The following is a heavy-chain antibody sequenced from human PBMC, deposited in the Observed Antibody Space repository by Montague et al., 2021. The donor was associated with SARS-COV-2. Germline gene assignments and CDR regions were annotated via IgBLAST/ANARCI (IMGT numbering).Heavy chain of an antibody. J-gene: IGHJ6*02. D-gene: IGHD3-10*01. CDR1: GFTFSSYS. V-gene: IGHV3-21*01. CDR3: ARERTVVIITGCYYYGVDV. CDR2: ISSSSSYI. Sequence: SLRLSCAASGFTFSSYSMNWVRQAPGKGLEWVSSISSSSSYIYYADSVKGRFTISRDNAKNSLYLQMNSLRAEDTAVYFCARERTVVIITGCYYYGVDVWGQGTTVTVSS.